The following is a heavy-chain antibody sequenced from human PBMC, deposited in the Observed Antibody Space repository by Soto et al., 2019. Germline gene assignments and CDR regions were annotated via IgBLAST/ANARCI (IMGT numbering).Heavy chain of an antibody. J-gene: IGHJ6*02. V-gene: IGHV5-10-1*01. D-gene: IGHD1-26*01. CDR3: AREYSGSYYYFYGMDV. Sequence: PGESLKISCKGSGCSFTSYWISWVRQMPGKGLEWMGRFDPSDSYTNYSPSFQGHVTISADKSISTAYLQWSSLKASDTAMYYCAREYSGSYYYFYGMDVWFQGTTVTVSS. CDR1: GCSFTSYW. CDR2: FDPSDSYT.